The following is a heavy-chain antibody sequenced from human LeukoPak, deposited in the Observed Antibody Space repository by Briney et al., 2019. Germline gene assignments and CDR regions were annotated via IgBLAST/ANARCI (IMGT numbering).Heavy chain of an antibody. D-gene: IGHD3-3*01. Sequence: GGSLRRSCAASGFTFSSYWMSWVRQAPGKGLEWVANIKQDGSEKYYVDSVKGRFTISRDNAKNSLYLQVNSLRAEDTAVYYCASGTVFGVVIPHFDYWGQGTLVIVSS. J-gene: IGHJ4*02. CDR2: IKQDGSEK. V-gene: IGHV3-7*01. CDR1: GFTFSSYW. CDR3: ASGTVFGVVIPHFDY.